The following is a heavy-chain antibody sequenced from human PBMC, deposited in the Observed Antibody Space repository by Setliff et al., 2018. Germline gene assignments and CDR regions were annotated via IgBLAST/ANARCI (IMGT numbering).Heavy chain of an antibody. V-gene: IGHV4-39*01. J-gene: IGHJ3*01. Sequence: SETLSLTCTVSGGSIRSSYYYWGWIRQPPGKGLEWIGSIYYNGSTHFNPSLKSRVAISVDTSKNLLSLRVNSVTATDTAVYYYARPLEESFGGVRDSDAFDVWGRGTMVTVSS. CDR1: GGSIRSSYYY. CDR2: IYYNGST. D-gene: IGHD3-16*01. CDR3: ARPLEESFGGVRDSDAFDV.